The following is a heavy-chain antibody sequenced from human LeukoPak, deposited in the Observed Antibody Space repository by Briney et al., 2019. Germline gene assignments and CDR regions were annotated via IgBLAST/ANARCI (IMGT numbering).Heavy chain of an antibody. V-gene: IGHV1-2*02. CDR2: INPNSGGT. Sequence: GASVKVSCKASGYTFTGYYMHWVRQAPGQGLEWMGWINPNSGGTNYAQKFQGRVTMTRDTSISTAYMELSRLRSDDTAGYYCARGSSKYYYDSSGYPFDYWGQGTLVTVSS. J-gene: IGHJ4*02. CDR3: ARGSSKYYYDSSGYPFDY. D-gene: IGHD3-22*01. CDR1: GYTFTGYY.